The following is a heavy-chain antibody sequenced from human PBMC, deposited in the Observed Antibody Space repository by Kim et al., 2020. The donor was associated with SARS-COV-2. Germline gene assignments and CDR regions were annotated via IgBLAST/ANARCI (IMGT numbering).Heavy chain of an antibody. CDR1: GINFRSNR. J-gene: IGHJ4*01. CDR2: MGGGRSGK. Sequence: GGSLRLSCVASGINFRSNRMSWVRQAPGKGLEWVAYMGGGRSGKDYAGSVKGRFTIFRDNAKNSLYLQLNGLRAEDTAVYYCARGRGRVVAGGSGAGDY. V-gene: IGHV3-21*04. CDR3: ARGRGRVVAGGSGAGDY. D-gene: IGHD6-19*01.